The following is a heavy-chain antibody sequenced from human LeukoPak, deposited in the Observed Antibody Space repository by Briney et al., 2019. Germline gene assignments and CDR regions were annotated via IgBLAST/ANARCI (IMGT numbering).Heavy chain of an antibody. J-gene: IGHJ3*02. CDR1: GFXFSSYS. V-gene: IGHV3-48*02. D-gene: IGHD4-17*01. CDR2: ISSSSSTI. CDR3: ARDRGYGDYVGAFDI. Sequence: PGGSLRLSCGASGFXFSSYSINWVRQAPGKGLEWVSHISSSSSTIYYADTVKGRFTISRDNAKNSLYLQMSSLRDEHTAVYYCARDRGYGDYVGAFDIWGQGTMVTVSS.